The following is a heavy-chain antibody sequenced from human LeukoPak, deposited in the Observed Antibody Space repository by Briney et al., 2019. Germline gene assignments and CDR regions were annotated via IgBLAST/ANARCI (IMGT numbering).Heavy chain of an antibody. CDR1: GXTFSSYS. CDR3: ARDPGGIAVPGLGFAFDI. CDR2: ISSTSSYI. D-gene: IGHD6-19*01. Sequence: GGSLRLSCAASGXTFSSYSMNWVRQAPGKGLEWVFSISSTSSYIYYADSVKGRFTISRDNAKISLYLQMNSLRAEDTAVYYCARDPGGIAVPGLGFAFDIWGQGTMVTVSS. V-gene: IGHV3-21*01. J-gene: IGHJ3*02.